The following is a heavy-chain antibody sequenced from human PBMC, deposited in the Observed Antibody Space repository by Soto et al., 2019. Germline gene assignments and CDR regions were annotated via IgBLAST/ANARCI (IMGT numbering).Heavy chain of an antibody. Sequence: EMQLLESGGGLVQPGGSLRLSCAASGFTFSNYAMSWVRQAPGKGLEWVSGIGGSTYYTDSMKGRFTISRDNSKNTLYLQANGLRAEDTAVYYCAKDRGFTNFYCMDVWGQGTTVTVSS. J-gene: IGHJ6*02. CDR3: AKDRGFTNFYCMDV. CDR1: GFTFSNYA. CDR2: GIGGST. V-gene: IGHV3-23*01. D-gene: IGHD3-10*01.